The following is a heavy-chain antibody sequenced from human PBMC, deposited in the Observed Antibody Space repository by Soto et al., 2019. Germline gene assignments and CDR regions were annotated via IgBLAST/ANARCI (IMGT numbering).Heavy chain of an antibody. CDR1: GLTLSNQW. CDR2: IDDGSGT. V-gene: IGHV3-74*01. CDR3: TSVFYN. Sequence: EVQLVESGGGLVQPGGSLRLSCAASGLTLSNQWMHWVRQAPGKGLVWVSRIDDGSGTSYADAVKGRFTVSRDTAKNTLYLQMNSLRAEDAAVYYCTSVFYNWGQGTLVTFSS. J-gene: IGHJ4*02.